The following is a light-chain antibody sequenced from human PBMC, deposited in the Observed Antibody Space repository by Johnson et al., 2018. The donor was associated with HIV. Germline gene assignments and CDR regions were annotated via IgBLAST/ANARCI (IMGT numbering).Light chain of an antibody. Sequence: QSVLTQPPSVSAAPGQKVTISCSGSSSNIGSNYVSWYQQLPGTAPKLLIFDNNKRPSGIPDRFSASKSGTSATLGITGLQTGDEADYYCGTWDSSLSAGGYVFGTGTKVTVL. CDR1: SSNIGSNY. J-gene: IGLJ1*01. V-gene: IGLV1-51*01. CDR3: GTWDSSLSAGGYV. CDR2: DNN.